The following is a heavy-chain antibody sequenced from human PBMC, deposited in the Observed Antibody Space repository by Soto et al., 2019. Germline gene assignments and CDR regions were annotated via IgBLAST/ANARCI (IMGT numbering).Heavy chain of an antibody. J-gene: IGHJ5*02. CDR3: SGGGPRISFAP. CDR1: GFTFSSYE. V-gene: IGHV3-48*03. D-gene: IGHD2-15*01. CDR2: ISSSGSTI. Sequence: PGESLKISCAASGFTFSSYEMNWVRQAPGKGLEWVSYISSSGSTICYADSVKGRFTISRDNAKNTLYLQMNSLRAEDTAVYYCSGGGPRISFAPWGQGTLVTVSS.